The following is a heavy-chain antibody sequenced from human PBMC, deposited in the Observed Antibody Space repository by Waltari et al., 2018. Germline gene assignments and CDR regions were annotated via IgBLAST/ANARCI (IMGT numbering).Heavy chain of an antibody. CDR2: ISYDGSNK. Sequence: QVQLVESGGGVVQPGRSLRLSCAASGFTFSSYAMHWVRQAPGKGLEWVAVISYDGSNKYYADSVKGRFTISRDNSKNTLYLQMNSLRAEDTAVYYCARDRSYNWNYEYYFDYWGQGTLVTVSS. V-gene: IGHV3-30-3*01. D-gene: IGHD1-7*01. CDR3: ARDRSYNWNYEYYFDY. J-gene: IGHJ4*02. CDR1: GFTFSSYA.